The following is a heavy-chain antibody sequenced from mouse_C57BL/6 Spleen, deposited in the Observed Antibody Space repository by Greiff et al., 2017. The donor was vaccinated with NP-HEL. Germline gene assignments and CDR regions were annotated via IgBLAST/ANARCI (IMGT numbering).Heavy chain of an antibody. Sequence: QVQLQQPGAELVKPGASVKLSCKASGYTFTSYWMQWVKQRPGQGLEWIGEIDPSDSYTNYHQKFKGKATLTVDTSSSTAYMQLSSLTSEDSAVYYCARSKGGPTYFDYWGQGTTLTVSS. CDR2: IDPSDSYT. D-gene: IGHD3-3*01. J-gene: IGHJ2*01. V-gene: IGHV1-50*01. CDR3: ARSKGGPTYFDY. CDR1: GYTFTSYW.